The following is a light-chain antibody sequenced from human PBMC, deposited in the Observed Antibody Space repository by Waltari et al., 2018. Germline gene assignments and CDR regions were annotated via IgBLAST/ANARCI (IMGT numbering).Light chain of an antibody. CDR2: GAS. V-gene: IGKV3-20*01. CDR3: QHYLRLPVT. CDR1: QSVTRA. Sequence: EIVLTQSPGTLPSSPGDRATLSCRTSQSVTRALAWYQQKPGQAPRLLIYGASNRATGIPDRFSGSGSGTDFSLTISSLGPEDFAVYYCQHYLRLPVTFGQGTKVEVK. J-gene: IGKJ1*01.